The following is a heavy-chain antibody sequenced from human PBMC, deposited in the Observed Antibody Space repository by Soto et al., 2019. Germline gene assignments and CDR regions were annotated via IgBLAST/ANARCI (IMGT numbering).Heavy chain of an antibody. CDR3: AKDRRGGGGYDPFDY. Sequence: EVQLLESGGGLVQPGGSLRLSCAASGFAFSSYAMSWVRQAPGKGLEWVSAISGSGGSTYYADSVKGRFTISRDNSKNTLYLQMNSLRAEDTAVYYCAKDRRGGGGYDPFDYWGQGTLVTVSS. J-gene: IGHJ4*02. V-gene: IGHV3-23*01. CDR2: ISGSGGST. D-gene: IGHD5-12*01. CDR1: GFAFSSYA.